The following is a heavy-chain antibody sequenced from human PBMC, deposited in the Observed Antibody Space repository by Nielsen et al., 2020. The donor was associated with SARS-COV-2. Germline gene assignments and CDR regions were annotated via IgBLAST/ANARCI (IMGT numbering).Heavy chain of an antibody. CDR1: GGSFSGYY. Sequence: SETLSLTCAVYGGSFSGYYWSWIRQPPGKGLEWIGEINHSETTNYSPSLKSRVTISIDTSKNQFSLKLSSVTAADTAVYYCARGLMSGTPDFYYSYMDVWDKGSTVTVSS. J-gene: IGHJ6*03. CDR2: INHSETT. D-gene: IGHD1-7*01. V-gene: IGHV4-34*01. CDR3: ARGLMSGTPDFYYSYMDV.